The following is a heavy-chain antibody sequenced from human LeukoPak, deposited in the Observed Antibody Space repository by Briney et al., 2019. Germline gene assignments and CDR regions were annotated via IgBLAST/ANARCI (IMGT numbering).Heavy chain of an antibody. V-gene: IGHV3-48*01. J-gene: IGHJ4*02. Sequence: GGSLRLSCAASGFTFSSYSMNWVRQAPGKGLEWVSYISSSSSTIYYADSVKGRFTISRDNAKNSLYLQMNSLRAEDTAVYYCARVARGYGYGYYFPADYWGQGTLVTVSS. CDR1: GFTFSSYS. D-gene: IGHD5-18*01. CDR2: ISSSSSTI. CDR3: ARVARGYGYGYYFPADY.